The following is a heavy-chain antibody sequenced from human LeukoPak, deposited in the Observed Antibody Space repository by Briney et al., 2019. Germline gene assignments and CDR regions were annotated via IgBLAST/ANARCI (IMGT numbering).Heavy chain of an antibody. V-gene: IGHV1-69*05. CDR2: IIPILGTA. CDR1: GGTFSSYA. J-gene: IGHJ4*02. CDR3: ARVGGVGATGIFDY. D-gene: IGHD1-26*01. Sequence: SSVKVSCKASGGTFSSYAISWVRQAPGQGREWMGGIIPILGTANYAQKFQGRGTITTDESTSTAYMALSSLRSEDTAVYYCARVGGVGATGIFDYWGQGTLVTVSS.